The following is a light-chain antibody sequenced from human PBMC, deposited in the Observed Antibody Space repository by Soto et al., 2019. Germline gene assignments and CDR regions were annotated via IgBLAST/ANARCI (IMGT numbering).Light chain of an antibody. CDR3: QSYYSSLSGWV. V-gene: IGLV1-40*01. Sequence: QSVLTQPPSVSGAPGQRVTISCTGSSSNIGAGYDVHWYQQLPGTAPKLLIYGNSNRPSGVPDRFSGSKSGTSASLAITGLHAEDEADYYCQSYYSSLSGWVFGGGTKVTVL. J-gene: IGLJ3*02. CDR2: GNS. CDR1: SSNIGAGYD.